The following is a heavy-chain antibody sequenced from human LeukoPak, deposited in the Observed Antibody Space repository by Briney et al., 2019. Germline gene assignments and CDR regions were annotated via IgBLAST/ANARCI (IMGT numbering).Heavy chain of an antibody. Sequence: ASVKASCKASGYTFTNYPMNWVRQAPGQGLEWMGWINTNTGNPTYAQGFTERFVFSWDTSVNTAYLQINSLKPEDTAVYFCARDTYCSGGRCYSRVGYWGQGTVVTVSS. V-gene: IGHV7-4-1*02. D-gene: IGHD2-15*01. J-gene: IGHJ4*02. CDR1: GYTFTNYP. CDR3: ARDTYCSGGRCYSRVGY. CDR2: INTNTGNP.